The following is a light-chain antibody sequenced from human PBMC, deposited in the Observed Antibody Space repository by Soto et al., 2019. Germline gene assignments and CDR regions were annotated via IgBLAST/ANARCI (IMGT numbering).Light chain of an antibody. CDR2: EGS. CDR1: SSDVGSYNL. CDR3: CSYAGSSTFFYV. J-gene: IGLJ1*01. V-gene: IGLV2-23*03. Sequence: QSALTHPASVSGSPGPSITISCTGTSSDVGSYNLVSWYQQHPGKAPKLMIYEGSKRPSGVSNRSSGSKSGNTASLTISGLQAEDEADYYCCSYAGSSTFFYVLGTGTKVTVL.